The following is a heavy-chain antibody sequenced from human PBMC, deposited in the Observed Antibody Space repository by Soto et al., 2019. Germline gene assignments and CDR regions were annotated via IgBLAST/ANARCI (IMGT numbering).Heavy chain of an antibody. CDR3: ARHALVGLVGTRRYYFDY. V-gene: IGHV4-39*01. J-gene: IGHJ4*02. D-gene: IGHD6-6*01. CDR2: IYYSGST. CDR1: GGSISSSSYY. Sequence: QLQLQESGPGLVKPSETLSLTCTVSGGSISSSSYYWGWIRQPPGKGLEWIGSIYYSGSTYYNPSLKSRVTISVDTSKNQFSLKLSSVTAADTAVYYCARHALVGLVGTRRYYFDYWGQGTLVTVSS.